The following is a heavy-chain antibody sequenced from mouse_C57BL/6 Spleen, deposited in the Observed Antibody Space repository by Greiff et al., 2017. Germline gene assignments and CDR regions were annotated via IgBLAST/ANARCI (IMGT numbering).Heavy chain of an antibody. Sequence: QVQLQQPGAELVKPGASVKMSCKASGYTFTSYWITWVKQRPGQGLEWIGDIYPGSGSTNYNEKFKSKATLTVDTSSSTAYMQLSSLTSEDAAVYYCARGTPYYAMDYWGQGTSVTVSS. CDR1: GYTFTSYW. D-gene: IGHD3-3*01. CDR2: IYPGSGST. CDR3: ARGTPYYAMDY. V-gene: IGHV1-55*01. J-gene: IGHJ4*01.